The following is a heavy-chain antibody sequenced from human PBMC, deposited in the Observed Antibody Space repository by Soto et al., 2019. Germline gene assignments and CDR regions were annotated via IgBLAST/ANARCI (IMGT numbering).Heavy chain of an antibody. CDR2: INPSGHST. V-gene: IGHV1-46*01. CDR1: GFTFTDYW. D-gene: IGHD6-19*01. J-gene: IGHJ2*01. CDR3: ARDNSMTVAGQMNWYFDP. Sequence: QAQLVQSGAEVKKPGASVKVSCKASGFTFTDYWMHWVRQAPGQGLEWMGVINPSGHSTMYAQKCQGRLIMTRDTSTSTVYMDLSSLRSEDTAVYYCARDNSMTVAGQMNWYFDPWGRGTLVTVSS.